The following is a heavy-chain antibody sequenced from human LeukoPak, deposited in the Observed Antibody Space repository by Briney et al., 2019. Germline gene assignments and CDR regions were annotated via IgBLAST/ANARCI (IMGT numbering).Heavy chain of an antibody. CDR2: IRRSGNPI. CDR3: VRDPDALDY. J-gene: IGHJ4*02. Sequence: GRSLRLSCAASGFTFSSYSMNWVRQAPGKGLEWVAYIRRSGNPIYYADSVKGRFTISRDNAKNSLYLQMNSLRDEDTAVYYCVRDPDALDYWGPGTPVTVSS. V-gene: IGHV3-48*02. CDR1: GFTFSSYS.